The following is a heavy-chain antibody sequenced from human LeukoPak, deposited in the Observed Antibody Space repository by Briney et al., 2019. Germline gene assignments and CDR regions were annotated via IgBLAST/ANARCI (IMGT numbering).Heavy chain of an antibody. D-gene: IGHD4-23*01. Sequence: ASVKVSCKASVYTFTSYGISWVRQAPGQGLEWMGWISAYNGNTNYAQKLQGRVTMTTDTSTSTAYMELRSLRSDDTAVSYCARAPTVVTQSWFDPWGQGTLVTVSS. V-gene: IGHV1-18*01. CDR1: VYTFTSYG. J-gene: IGHJ5*02. CDR2: ISAYNGNT. CDR3: ARAPTVVTQSWFDP.